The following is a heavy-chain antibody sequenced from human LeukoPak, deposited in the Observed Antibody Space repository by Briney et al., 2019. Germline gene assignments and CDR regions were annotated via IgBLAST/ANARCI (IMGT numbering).Heavy chain of an antibody. CDR2: ISDSGTYI. D-gene: IGHD5-18*01. J-gene: IGHJ4*02. CDR3: ARGQKQLWLHKDY. V-gene: IGHV3-21*01. CDR1: GFTFSSYN. Sequence: GGSLRLTCAASGFTFSSYNMNWVRQAPGKGLEWISSISDSGTYIFYADSVKGRFTIPRDNAKNSLYLQMNSLRAEGTAVYYCARGQKQLWLHKDYWGQGTLVTVSS.